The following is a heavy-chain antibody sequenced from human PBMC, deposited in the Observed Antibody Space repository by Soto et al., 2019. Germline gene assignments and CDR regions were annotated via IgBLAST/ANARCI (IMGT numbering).Heavy chain of an antibody. Sequence: ASVKVSCKASGYTFASYGISWVRQAPGQGLEWMGWISGYNGNTNYAQNLQGRVTLTTDTSTGTAYMELRSLRSDDTAVYYCARVIVLLNYYYYYMDVWGTGTTVTVSS. CDR2: ISGYNGNT. D-gene: IGHD2-8*01. CDR3: ARVIVLLNYYYYYMDV. V-gene: IGHV1-18*01. CDR1: GYTFASYG. J-gene: IGHJ6*03.